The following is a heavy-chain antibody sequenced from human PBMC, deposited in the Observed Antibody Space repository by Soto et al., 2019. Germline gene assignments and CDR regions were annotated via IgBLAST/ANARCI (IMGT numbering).Heavy chain of an antibody. D-gene: IGHD3-22*01. CDR1: GIMFSNYA. CDR3: ARAEYYYDSSGYHGIYYFDY. J-gene: IGHJ4*02. V-gene: IGHV3-23*01. CDR2: ISASGGDT. Sequence: GGSLRLSCLASGIMFSNYAMNWVRQAPGKGLEWVSGISASGGDTYYADSVKGRFTISRDNSKNTVYLQMSSLRADDTAVYYCARAEYYYDSSGYHGIYYFDYWGQGTLVTVSS.